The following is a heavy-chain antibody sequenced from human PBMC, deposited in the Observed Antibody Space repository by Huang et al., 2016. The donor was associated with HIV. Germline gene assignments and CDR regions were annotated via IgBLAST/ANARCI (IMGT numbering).Heavy chain of an antibody. D-gene: IGHD3-22*01. J-gene: IGHJ4*02. CDR3: ARSANKWFFDY. CDR1: GFTFRNYD. V-gene: IGHV3-30*02. CDR2: IRYDGSLT. Sequence: QVQLVESGGGVVQPGGSLRLSCAASGFTFRNYDIHWVRQAPGKGLERVVFIRYDGSLTYDGDAVKGRFTISRDNFKSTLWLQLNSLTAEDTAVYYCARSANKWFFDYWGQGTLVTVSS.